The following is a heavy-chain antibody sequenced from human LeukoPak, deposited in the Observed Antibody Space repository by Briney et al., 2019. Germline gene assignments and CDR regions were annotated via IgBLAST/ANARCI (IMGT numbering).Heavy chain of an antibody. J-gene: IGHJ4*02. CDR3: TGPLHSGWYYFDY. CDR1: GGSINSGSYY. V-gene: IGHV4-39*01. CDR2: IYQNGIT. Sequence: SETLSVTCTVSGGSINSGSYYWGWIRQPPGKGLEWIGSIYQNGITYYNPSLKSRVTISVDTSKNQFSLKLSSVTAADTAVYYCTGPLHSGWYYFDYWGQGTLVTVSS. D-gene: IGHD6-19*01.